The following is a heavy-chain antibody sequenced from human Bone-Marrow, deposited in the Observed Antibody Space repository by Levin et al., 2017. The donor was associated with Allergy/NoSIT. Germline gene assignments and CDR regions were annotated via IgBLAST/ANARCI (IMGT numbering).Heavy chain of an antibody. CDR1: GGTFSSYA. Sequence: SVKVSCKASGGTFSSYAISWVRQAPGQGLEWMGGIIPIFGTANYAQKFQGRVTITADESTSTAYMELSSLRSEDTAVYYCARSSLRLGELSSHYYYYGMDVWGQGTTVTVSS. CDR3: ARSSLRLGELSSHYYYYGMDV. V-gene: IGHV1-69*13. D-gene: IGHD3-16*02. CDR2: IIPIFGTA. J-gene: IGHJ6*02.